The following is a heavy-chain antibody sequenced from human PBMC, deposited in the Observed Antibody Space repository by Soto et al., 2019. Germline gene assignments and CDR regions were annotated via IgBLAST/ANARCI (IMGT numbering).Heavy chain of an antibody. CDR2: INHSGST. V-gene: IGHV4-34*01. Sequence: QVQLQQWGAGLLKPSETLSLTCAVYGGSFSGYYWSWIRQPAGKGLEWIGEINHSGSTNYNPSLKSRVTISVDTSKNQFSLKLSSVTAADTAVYYCARGRQLREFDPWGQGTLVTVSS. J-gene: IGHJ5*02. D-gene: IGHD6-6*01. CDR3: ARGRQLREFDP. CDR1: GGSFSGYY.